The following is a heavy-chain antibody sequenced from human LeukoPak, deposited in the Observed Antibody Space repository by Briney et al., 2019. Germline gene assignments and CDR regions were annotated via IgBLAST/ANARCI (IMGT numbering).Heavy chain of an antibody. Sequence: VASVKVSCKASGYTFTSYGISWVRQAPGQGLEWMGWISAYNGNTNYAQKLQGRVTMTTDTSTSTAYMELRSLRSDDTAVYYCARDFYHGHCAGLSCFLLDYWGQGALVIVSS. J-gene: IGHJ4*02. D-gene: IGHD2-8*02. CDR1: GYTFTSYG. CDR2: ISAYNGNT. V-gene: IGHV1-18*01. CDR3: ARDFYHGHCAGLSCFLLDY.